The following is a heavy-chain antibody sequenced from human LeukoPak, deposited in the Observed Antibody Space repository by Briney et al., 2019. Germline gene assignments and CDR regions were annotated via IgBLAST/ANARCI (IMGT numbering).Heavy chain of an antibody. J-gene: IGHJ4*02. V-gene: IGHV1-2*02. D-gene: IGHD3-16*01. CDR1: GYTFTGYY. CDR3: ARVSPPSGSSYYDYVWGSSDY. Sequence: ASVKVSCKASGYTFTGYYMHWVRQAPGQGLEWMGWINPNSGGTNYAQKFQGRVTMTRDTSISTAYMELSRLRSDDTAVYYCARVSPPSGSSYYDYVWGSSDYWGQGTLVTVSS. CDR2: INPNSGGT.